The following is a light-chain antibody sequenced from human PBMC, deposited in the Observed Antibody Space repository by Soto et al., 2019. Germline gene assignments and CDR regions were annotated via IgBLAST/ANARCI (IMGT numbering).Light chain of an antibody. CDR2: ANN. V-gene: IGLV1-40*01. J-gene: IGLJ3*02. Sequence: QSVLTQPPSVSGAPGQRVTISCTGSSSNIGAGYDVHWYQQLPGTAPKLLIYANNNRPSGGSPRFSGSKSGNTASLTLSGLQPEDEADYFCSSYTASGTPVFGGGTKLTVL. CDR3: SSYTASGTPV. CDR1: SSNIGAGYD.